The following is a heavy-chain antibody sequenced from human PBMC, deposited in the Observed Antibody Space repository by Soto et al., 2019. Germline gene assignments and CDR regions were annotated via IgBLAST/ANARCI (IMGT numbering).Heavy chain of an antibody. D-gene: IGHD3-10*01. CDR2: IIPIFGTA. Sequence: ASVKVSCKASGGTFSSYAISWVRQAPGQGLEWMGGIIPIFGTANYAQKFQGRVTITADESTSTAYMELSSLRSEDTAVYYCARPGHINITMVRGVIIHSYYYYGMDVWGQGTTVTVSS. CDR1: GGTFSSYA. V-gene: IGHV1-69*13. J-gene: IGHJ6*02. CDR3: ARPGHINITMVRGVIIHSYYYYGMDV.